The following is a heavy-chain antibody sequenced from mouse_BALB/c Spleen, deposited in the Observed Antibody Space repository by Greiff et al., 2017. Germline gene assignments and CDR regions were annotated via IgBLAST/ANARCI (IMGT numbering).Heavy chain of an antibody. D-gene: IGHD2-4*01. J-gene: IGHJ4*01. CDR2: IYWDDDK. CDR1: GFSLSTSGMG. V-gene: IGHV8-12*01. Sequence: QVTLKVSGPGILQPSQTLSLTCSFSGFSLSTSGMGVSWIRQPSGKGLEWLAHIYWDDDKRYNPSLKSRLTISKDTSRNQVFLKITSVDTADTATYYCARRGGYDYVRNAMDYWGQGTSVTVSS. CDR3: ARRGGYDYVRNAMDY.